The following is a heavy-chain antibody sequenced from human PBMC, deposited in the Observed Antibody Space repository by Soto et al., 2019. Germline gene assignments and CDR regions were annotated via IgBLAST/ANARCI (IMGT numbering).Heavy chain of an antibody. Sequence: GGSLRLSCAASGFTFEDYAMHWVRQAPGKGLEWVSGISWNSGTIAYADSVKGRFTISRDNAKNSLYLQMNSLRVEDTALYYCAICGYLRATCYTNWFDPWGQGTLVTVSS. D-gene: IGHD2-2*02. J-gene: IGHJ5*02. CDR2: ISWNSGTI. V-gene: IGHV3-9*01. CDR1: GFTFEDYA. CDR3: AICGYLRATCYTNWFDP.